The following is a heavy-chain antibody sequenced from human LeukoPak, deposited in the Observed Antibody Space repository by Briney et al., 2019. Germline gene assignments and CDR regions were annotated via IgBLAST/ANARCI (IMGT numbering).Heavy chain of an antibody. D-gene: IGHD6-19*01. CDR2: IYYSGST. CDR3: ARAARYSSGWQPLDI. V-gene: IGHV4-59*01. CDR1: GGSISSYY. Sequence: SSETLSLTCTVSGGSISSYYWSWIRQPPGKGLEWIGYIYYSGSTNYNPSLKSRVTISVDTSKNQFSLKLSSVTAADTAVYYCARAARYSSGWQPLDIWGQGTMVTVSS. J-gene: IGHJ3*02.